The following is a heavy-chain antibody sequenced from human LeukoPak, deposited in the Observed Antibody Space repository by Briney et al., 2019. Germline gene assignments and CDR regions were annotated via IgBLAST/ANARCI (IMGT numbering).Heavy chain of an antibody. D-gene: IGHD3-22*01. CDR2: ISWNSGTI. Sequence: PGGSLRLSCAASGFTFDDYAMHWVRQVPGKGLEWVSGISWNSGTIGYADPVKGRFTISRDNAKNSLYLQMNSLKPEDTAVYYCAKGDSSGFYRDAFDLWGQGTMVTVSS. V-gene: IGHV3-9*01. J-gene: IGHJ3*01. CDR3: AKGDSSGFYRDAFDL. CDR1: GFTFDDYA.